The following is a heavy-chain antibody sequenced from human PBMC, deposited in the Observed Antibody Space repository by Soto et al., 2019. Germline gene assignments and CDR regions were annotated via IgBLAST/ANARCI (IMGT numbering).Heavy chain of an antibody. CDR2: IYYSGST. CDR1: GGSISSYY. J-gene: IGHJ6*03. Sequence: SETLSLTCTVSGGSISSYYWSWIRQPPGKGLEWIGYIYYSGSTNYNPSLKSRVTISVDTSKNQFSLKRSSVTAADTAVYYWAGQYDFWSGQYPVPVMDVWGKGTTVTVSS. CDR3: AGQYDFWSGQYPVPVMDV. D-gene: IGHD3-3*01. V-gene: IGHV4-59*08.